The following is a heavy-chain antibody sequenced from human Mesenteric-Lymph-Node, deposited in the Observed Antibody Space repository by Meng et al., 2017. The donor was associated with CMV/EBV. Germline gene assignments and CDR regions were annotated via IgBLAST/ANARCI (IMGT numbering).Heavy chain of an antibody. CDR3: ARERGGGYCTNGVCYNYGMGV. CDR1: GYTFTSYD. V-gene: IGHV1-69*10. D-gene: IGHD2-8*01. J-gene: IGHJ6*02. Sequence: SVKVSCKASGYTFTSYDINWVRQATGQGLEWMGGIIPILGTPDYAQKFQGRVTITADKSTTTVYMELSSLRSEDTAVYYCARERGGGYCTNGVCYNYGMGVWGQGTTVTVSS. CDR2: IIPILGTP.